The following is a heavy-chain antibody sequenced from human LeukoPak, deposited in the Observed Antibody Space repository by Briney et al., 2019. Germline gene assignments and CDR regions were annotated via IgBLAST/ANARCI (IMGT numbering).Heavy chain of an antibody. CDR1: GYTFTSYA. V-gene: IGHV1-18*04. J-gene: IGHJ5*02. D-gene: IGHD2-2*01. Sequence: GASVKLSCKASGYTFTSYAFSWVRQAPGQGLEWSGCISGYNSNTNYEQKVQGRVTMTTDTSTSTAYMELRSLRSDDTAVYYCARTGWGVPAAGDWFDPWGQGTLVTVSS. CDR3: ARTGWGVPAAGDWFDP. CDR2: ISGYNSNT.